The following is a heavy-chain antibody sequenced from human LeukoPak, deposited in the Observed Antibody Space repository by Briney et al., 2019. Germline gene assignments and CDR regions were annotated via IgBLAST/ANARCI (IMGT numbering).Heavy chain of an antibody. CDR1: GFTFSSYS. CDR2: ISSSSSYI. D-gene: IGHD4-17*01. CDR3: ARALYGEGDY. J-gene: IGHJ4*02. Sequence: GGSLRLSCAASGFTFSSYSMNWVRQAPGKGLEWVSSISSSSSYINYADSVKGRFTISRDNAKNSLYLQMNSLRAEDTAVYYCARALYGEGDYWGQGTLVTVSS. V-gene: IGHV3-21*01.